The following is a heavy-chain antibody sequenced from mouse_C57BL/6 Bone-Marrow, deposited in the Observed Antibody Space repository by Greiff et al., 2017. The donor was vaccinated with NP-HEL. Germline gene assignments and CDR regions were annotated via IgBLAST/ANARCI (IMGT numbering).Heavy chain of an antibody. CDR2: ISDGGSYT. J-gene: IGHJ3*01. CDR3: ARDRGYGKKFAY. Sequence: EVKLVESGGGLVKPGGSLKLSCAASGFTFSSYAMSWVRQTPEKRLEWVATISDGGSYTYYPDNVKGRFTISRDNAKNNLYLQMSHLKSEDTAMYYCARDRGYGKKFAYWGQGTLVTVSA. V-gene: IGHV5-4*01. D-gene: IGHD2-1*01. CDR1: GFTFSSYA.